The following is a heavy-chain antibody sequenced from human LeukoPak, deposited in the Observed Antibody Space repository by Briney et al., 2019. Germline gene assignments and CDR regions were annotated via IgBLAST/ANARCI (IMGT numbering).Heavy chain of an antibody. Sequence: GGSLRLSCAASGFTFSSSWMHWVRHAPEKGLVWASRINSDGSSTSYADSVKGRFTVSRDNAKNTLYLQVNNLRAEDTAVYYCARGPNSNWSGLDFWGQGTLLTVPS. CDR2: INSDGSST. CDR1: GFTFSSSW. V-gene: IGHV3-74*01. D-gene: IGHD6-6*01. J-gene: IGHJ4*02. CDR3: ARGPNSNWSGLDF.